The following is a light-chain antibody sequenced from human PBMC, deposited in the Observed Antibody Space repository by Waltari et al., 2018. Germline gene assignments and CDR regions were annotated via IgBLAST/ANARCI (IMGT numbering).Light chain of an antibody. CDR2: QDT. CDR3: QTWDSSTYV. CDR1: QLRDTF. J-gene: IGLJ1*01. Sequence: SYELTQPPSVSVSPGQTASVTCSVRQLRDTFACWYQQRPGQSPVLLIYQDTKRPSGIPERFSGSNSGNTATLTISGTQAVDEADYYCQTWDSSTYVFGTGTKVTVL. V-gene: IGLV3-1*01.